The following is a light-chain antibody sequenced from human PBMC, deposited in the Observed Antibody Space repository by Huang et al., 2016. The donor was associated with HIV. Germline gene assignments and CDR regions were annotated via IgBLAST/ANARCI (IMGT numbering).Light chain of an antibody. Sequence: EIVLTQSPGTLSVSPGERATLTGRPRQSVNSLFLAWYPQRPGQPPRLLLYGASYRATGVPDRFSGGGSGTNFILTISRLEPEDFAVYFCQQYASSPRTFGQGTRLDIK. J-gene: IGKJ2*01. CDR3: QQYASSPRT. V-gene: IGKV3-20*01. CDR1: QSVNSLF. CDR2: GAS.